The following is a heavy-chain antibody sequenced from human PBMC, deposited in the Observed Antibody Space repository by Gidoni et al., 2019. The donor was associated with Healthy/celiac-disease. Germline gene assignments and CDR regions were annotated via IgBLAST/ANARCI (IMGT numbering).Heavy chain of an antibody. CDR1: GGTFSSYA. Sequence: QVQLVQSGAEVKKPGSSVKVSCKASGGTFSSYAISWVRQAPGQGLEWMGRIIPILGIANYAQKFQGRVTITADKSTSTAYMELSSLRSEDTAVYYCARGLDSGGAFDIWGQGTMVTVSS. CDR2: IIPILGIA. D-gene: IGHD3-16*01. J-gene: IGHJ3*02. CDR3: ARGLDSGGAFDI. V-gene: IGHV1-69*04.